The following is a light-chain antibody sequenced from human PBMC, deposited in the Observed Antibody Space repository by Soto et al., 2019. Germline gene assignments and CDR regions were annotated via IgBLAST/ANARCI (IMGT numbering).Light chain of an antibody. CDR3: QQYNSYTWT. Sequence: DIQMTQSPSTLSASVGDRVTITCRASQSISSWLAWYQHKPGKAPKLLIYDASSLESGVPSRFSGSGSGTEFPLTITSLQPDDFATYYCQQYNSYTWTFGQGTKVDIK. CDR2: DAS. J-gene: IGKJ1*01. CDR1: QSISSW. V-gene: IGKV1-5*01.